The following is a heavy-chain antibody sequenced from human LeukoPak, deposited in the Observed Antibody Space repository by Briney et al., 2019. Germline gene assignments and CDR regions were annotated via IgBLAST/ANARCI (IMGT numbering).Heavy chain of an antibody. CDR2: IRYDGNNK. J-gene: IGHJ6*03. Sequence: GGSLRLSCAASGFTFSSSGMHWVRQAPGKGLEWVAFIRYDGNNKYYADSVKGRFTISRDNSKNTLYLQMSSLRVEDTAVYYCAKEGGPVAIYYYYMDVWGKGTTVTISS. CDR1: GFTFSSSG. V-gene: IGHV3-30*02. CDR3: AKEGGPVAIYYYYMDV. D-gene: IGHD2-2*01.